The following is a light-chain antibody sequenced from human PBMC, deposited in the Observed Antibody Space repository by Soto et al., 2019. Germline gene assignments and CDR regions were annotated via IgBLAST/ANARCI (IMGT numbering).Light chain of an antibody. J-gene: IGLJ1*01. Sequence: QSALTRPASVSGSPGQSITISCTGTSSDVGNYNLVTWYQQHPGKAPQLMIYEVSKRPSGISDRFSGSKSDNTASLTISGLQADDEADYYCCSYAGSGIYVFGTGTKVTVL. CDR1: SSDVGNYNL. CDR3: CSYAGSGIYV. V-gene: IGLV2-23*02. CDR2: EVS.